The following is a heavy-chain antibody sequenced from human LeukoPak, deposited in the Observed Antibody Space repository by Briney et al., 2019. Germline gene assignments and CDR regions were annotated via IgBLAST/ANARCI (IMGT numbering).Heavy chain of an antibody. CDR1: GYTFTSYD. Sequence: ASVKVSCKASGYTFTSYDINWVRQAPGQGLEWMGWMNPNSGNTGYAQKFQGRVTMTRNTSISTAYMELSSLRSDDTAVYYCARGLGRITIFGVATRKYNWFDPWGQGTLVTVSS. D-gene: IGHD3-3*01. CDR3: ARGLGRITIFGVATRKYNWFDP. CDR2: MNPNSGNT. J-gene: IGHJ5*02. V-gene: IGHV1-8*01.